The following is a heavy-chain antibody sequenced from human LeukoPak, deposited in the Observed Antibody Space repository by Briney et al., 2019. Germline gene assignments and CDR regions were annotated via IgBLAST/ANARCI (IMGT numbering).Heavy chain of an antibody. V-gene: IGHV4-4*02. Sequence: SGTLSLTCAVSGASISSNNWWWSWVRQPPGKGLEWIGEIYHSGSTNYNPSLKSRITMSVDKSKNQFSLKLSSVTAADTAVYYCASAEPRGIIWRPYWGQGTLVTVSS. CDR2: IYHSGST. CDR3: ASAEPRGIIWRPY. CDR1: GASISSNNW. J-gene: IGHJ4*02.